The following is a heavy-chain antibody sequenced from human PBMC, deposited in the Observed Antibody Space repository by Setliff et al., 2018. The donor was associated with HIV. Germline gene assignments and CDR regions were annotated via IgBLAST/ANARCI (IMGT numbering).Heavy chain of an antibody. D-gene: IGHD3-3*01. V-gene: IGHV4-38-2*02. J-gene: IGHJ6*02. CDR1: GYPNSRGSY. Sequence: SETLSLTCTVTGYPNSRGSYWGWIRQPPGKGLEWIGRIYHSGTAYYNPSLKSLVTISVDTSKNQFSLKLSSATAEDTAVYYCARRLQFLEFLHGVGGLDVWGQGTTVTVSS. CDR3: ARRLQFLEFLHGVGGLDV. CDR2: IYHSGTA.